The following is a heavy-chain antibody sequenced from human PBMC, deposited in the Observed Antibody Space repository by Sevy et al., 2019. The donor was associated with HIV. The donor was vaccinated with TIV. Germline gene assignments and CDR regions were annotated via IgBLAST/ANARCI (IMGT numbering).Heavy chain of an antibody. Sequence: GGSLRLSCAASGFTFSYSWMHWVRQAPGKGLEWVGRIKSKTDGGTTDYAAPVKGRFTISRDDSKNTLYLQMNSLKTEDTAVYYCTTDRLTYYDSSGAELWGQGTLVTVSS. J-gene: IGHJ4*02. D-gene: IGHD3-22*01. V-gene: IGHV3-15*01. CDR2: IKSKTDGGTT. CDR1: GFTFSYSW. CDR3: TTDRLTYYDSSGAEL.